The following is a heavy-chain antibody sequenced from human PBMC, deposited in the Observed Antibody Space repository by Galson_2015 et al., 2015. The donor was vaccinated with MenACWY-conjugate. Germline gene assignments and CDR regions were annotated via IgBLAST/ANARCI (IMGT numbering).Heavy chain of an antibody. J-gene: IGHJ4*02. CDR2: DFKSGIS. CDR1: GASITGSNYW. D-gene: IGHD6-13*01. Sequence: SETLSLTCTVSGASITGSNYWWGWIRQPPGEGLEWIASDFKSGISNYNPSLTSRVTISIDESKNQFSLKLNSVTAADTAVYYCVVAAAGDFDYWGQGTLVSVSS. CDR3: VVAAAGDFDY. V-gene: IGHV4-39*01.